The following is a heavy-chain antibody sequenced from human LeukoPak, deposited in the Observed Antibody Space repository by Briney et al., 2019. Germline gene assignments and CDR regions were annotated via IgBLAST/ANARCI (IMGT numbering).Heavy chain of an antibody. Sequence: PGESLKISCKGSGYSFTSYWIGWVRQMPGKGLEWMGIIYPGDSDTRYSPSFQGQVTISADKSISTAYLQWSSLKASDTAMYYCARQIPMVRGVSWFDPWGQGTLVTVSS. V-gene: IGHV5-51*01. J-gene: IGHJ5*02. CDR1: GYSFTSYW. D-gene: IGHD3-10*01. CDR3: ARQIPMVRGVSWFDP. CDR2: IYPGDSDT.